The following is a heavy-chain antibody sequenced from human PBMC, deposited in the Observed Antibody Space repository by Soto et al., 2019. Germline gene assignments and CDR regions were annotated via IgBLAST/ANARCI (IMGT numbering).Heavy chain of an antibody. V-gene: IGHV3-23*01. D-gene: IGHD3-22*01. Sequence: GGPLRLSCAASGFTFKTYAMGWVRQDPGKKLERVSAITYSGSNTYYADSVKGRFTISRDKSKNTLYLQMNSLRAEDTAVYYCAKALRITMIVVVTESPDYWGQGTLVTVSS. J-gene: IGHJ4*02. CDR3: AKALRITMIVVVTESPDY. CDR1: GFTFKTYA. CDR2: ITYSGSNT.